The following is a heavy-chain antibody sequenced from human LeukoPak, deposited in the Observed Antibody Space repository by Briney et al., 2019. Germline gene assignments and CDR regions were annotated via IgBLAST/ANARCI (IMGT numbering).Heavy chain of an antibody. CDR1: GGTFSSYA. CDR3: ARDRGPVVGASLFDY. Sequence: SVKVSCKASGGTFSSYAISWVRQAPGQGLEWMGGIIPIFGTANYAQKFQGRVTITTDESTSTAYMELSSLRSEDTAVYYCARDRGPVVGASLFDYWGQGTLVTVSS. J-gene: IGHJ4*02. D-gene: IGHD1-26*01. CDR2: IIPIFGTA. V-gene: IGHV1-69*05.